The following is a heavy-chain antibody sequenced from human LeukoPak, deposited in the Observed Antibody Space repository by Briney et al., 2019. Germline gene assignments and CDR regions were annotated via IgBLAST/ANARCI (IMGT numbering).Heavy chain of an antibody. Sequence: PGRSLRLSCAASGFTFSNYWMHWVRHAPGKGLVWVSRINTDGSSTTYADSVKGRFTISRDNAKNTLYLQMNSLSAEDTAVYYCARGYSSSYRIDYWGQGTLVTVSS. CDR3: ARGYSSSYRIDY. D-gene: IGHD6-6*01. J-gene: IGHJ4*02. CDR1: GFTFSNYW. V-gene: IGHV3-74*01. CDR2: INTDGSST.